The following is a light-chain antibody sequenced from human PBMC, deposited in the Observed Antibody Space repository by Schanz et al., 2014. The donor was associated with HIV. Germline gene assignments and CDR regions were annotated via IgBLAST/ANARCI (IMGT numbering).Light chain of an antibody. CDR1: QSISSW. CDR3: QQYDTYPYT. V-gene: IGKV1-5*03. Sequence: DIQMTQSPSTLSASVGDRVTITCRASQSISSWLAWYQQKPGKVPKLLIFKASSLESGVPSRFSGSGSGTEFTLTITSLQPDDFATYYCQQYDTYPYTFGRGTKLEIK. J-gene: IGKJ2*01. CDR2: KAS.